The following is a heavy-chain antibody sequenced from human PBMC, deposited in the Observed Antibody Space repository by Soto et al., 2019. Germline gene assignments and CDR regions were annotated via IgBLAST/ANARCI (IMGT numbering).Heavy chain of an antibody. CDR3: TNKFLISSRKPPEDV. J-gene: IGHJ6*02. Sequence: GGSLRLSCEASGFTFGNYAMTWVRQGPGRGLEWVSALSGSSLNTYYADSVKGRFTISRDNSKNTMYLEMNSLRVDDTAVYYCTNKFLISSRKPPEDVWGQGTPVTVSS. V-gene: IGHV3-23*01. CDR1: GFTFGNYA. CDR2: LSGSSLNT.